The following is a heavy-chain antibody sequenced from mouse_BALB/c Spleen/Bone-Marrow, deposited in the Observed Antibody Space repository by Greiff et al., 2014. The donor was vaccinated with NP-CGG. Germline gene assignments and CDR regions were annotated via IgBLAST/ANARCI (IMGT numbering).Heavy chain of an antibody. CDR2: INNNGGST. J-gene: IGHJ1*01. V-gene: IGHV5-6-3*01. D-gene: IGHD1-1*01. CDR3: ARVYGWYFDV. Sequence: VQLQESGGGLVQPGGSLKLSCVASGFTFSSYGMSWVRQTPDKRLELVATINNNGGSTYYPDSVKGQFTTSRDNAKNTLYLQMSSLKSEDTAMYYCARVYGWYFDVWGAGTTVTVSS. CDR1: GFTFSSYG.